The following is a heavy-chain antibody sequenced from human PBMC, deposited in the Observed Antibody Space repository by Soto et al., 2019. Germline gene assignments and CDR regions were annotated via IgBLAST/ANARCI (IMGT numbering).Heavy chain of an antibody. Sequence: PSETLSLTCTVSGGSISSYYWSWIRQPPGKGLEWIGYMYYSGSTNYNPSLKSRVTISIDTSRNQFSLKLSSVTAADTAVYYCARGTFGVVTANNWLDPWGQGTLVTVSS. CDR2: MYYSGST. J-gene: IGHJ5*02. D-gene: IGHD3-3*01. V-gene: IGHV4-59*01. CDR3: ARGTFGVVTANNWLDP. CDR1: GGSISSYY.